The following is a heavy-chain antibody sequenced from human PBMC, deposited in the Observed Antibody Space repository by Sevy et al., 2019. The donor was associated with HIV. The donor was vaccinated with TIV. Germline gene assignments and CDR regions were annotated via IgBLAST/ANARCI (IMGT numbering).Heavy chain of an antibody. CDR1: GGSISSSSYY. CDR3: ARHRGLRVQGVDP. V-gene: IGHV4-39*01. J-gene: IGHJ5*02. D-gene: IGHD3-10*01. CDR2: IYYSGST. Sequence: SETLSLTCTVSGGSISSSSYYWGWIRQPPGKGLEWIGSIYYSGSTYYNPSLKSRVTISVDTSKNQFSLKLSSVTAADTVVYYCARHRGLRVQGVDPWGQGTLVTVSS.